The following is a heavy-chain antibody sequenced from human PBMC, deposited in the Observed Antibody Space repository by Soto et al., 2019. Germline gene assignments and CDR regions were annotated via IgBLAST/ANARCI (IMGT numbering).Heavy chain of an antibody. V-gene: IGHV3-23*01. D-gene: IGHD6-19*01. CDR2: ISGSGGTT. Sequence: EVQLLESGGGLVQPGGSLRLSCAASGFTFSSYAMSWVRQAPGKGLEWVSAISGSGGTTYYADSVKGRFTFSRDNSKSAPYLQMNSLRAEDTAVYYCAKTANGWFSAFDIWGQGTMVTVSS. J-gene: IGHJ3*02. CDR1: GFTFSSYA. CDR3: AKTANGWFSAFDI.